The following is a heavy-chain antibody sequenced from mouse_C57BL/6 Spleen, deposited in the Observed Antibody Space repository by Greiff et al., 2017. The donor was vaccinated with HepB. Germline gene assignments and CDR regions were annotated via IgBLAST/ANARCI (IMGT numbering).Heavy chain of an antibody. V-gene: IGHV14-2*01. D-gene: IGHD2-4*01. CDR2: IDPEDGET. Sequence: EVQLQQSGAELVKPGASVKLSCTASGFNIKDYYMHWVKQRTEQGLERIGRIDPEDGETKYVPKFQGKATITDDTSSNTAYLKISSLTSENTDVYYCASGSTMITTCFDYWGQGTTLTVSS. CDR3: ASGSTMITTCFDY. CDR1: GFNIKDYY. J-gene: IGHJ2*01.